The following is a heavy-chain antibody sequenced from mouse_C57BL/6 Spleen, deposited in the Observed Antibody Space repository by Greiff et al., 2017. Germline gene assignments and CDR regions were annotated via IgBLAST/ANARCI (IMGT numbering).Heavy chain of an antibody. CDR1: GYAFSSSW. D-gene: IGHD1-1*01. CDR2: IYPGDGDT. Sequence: QVQLQQSGPELVKPGASVKISCEASGYAFSSSWMNWVKQRPGKGLEWIGRIYPGDGDTNYNGKFKGKATLTADKSSSTAYMQLSSLTSEDSAVYFCARGDYYGSSDYWGQGTTLTVSS. V-gene: IGHV1-82*01. J-gene: IGHJ2*01. CDR3: ARGDYYGSSDY.